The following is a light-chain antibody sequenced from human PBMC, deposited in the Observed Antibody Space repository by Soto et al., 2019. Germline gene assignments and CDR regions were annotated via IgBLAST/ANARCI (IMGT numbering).Light chain of an antibody. CDR1: SSDVGAYNY. CDR3: SSYTGSTTWV. CDR2: EVS. J-gene: IGLJ3*02. Sequence: QSALTQPASVSGSLGQSIAISCTGTSSDVGAYNYVSWYQQHPGKAPRLMIYEVSNRPSGVSNRFSGSKSDNTASLTISGLQAEDEADYYCSSYTGSTTWVFGGGTKLTVL. V-gene: IGLV2-14*01.